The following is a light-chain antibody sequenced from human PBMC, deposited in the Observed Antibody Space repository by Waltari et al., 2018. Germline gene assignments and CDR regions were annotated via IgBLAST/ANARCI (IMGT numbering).Light chain of an antibody. CDR3: QQSYSTPLFT. V-gene: IGKV1-39*01. CDR1: QSISSY. J-gene: IGKJ3*01. CDR2: AAS. Sequence: DIQMTQSPSSLPASVVDRVTITCRASQSISSYLNCYQHKPGKAAKLLIYAASSLQSGVPSRFSGSGSGTDFTLTISSLQPEDFATYYCQQSYSTPLFTFGPGTKVDIK.